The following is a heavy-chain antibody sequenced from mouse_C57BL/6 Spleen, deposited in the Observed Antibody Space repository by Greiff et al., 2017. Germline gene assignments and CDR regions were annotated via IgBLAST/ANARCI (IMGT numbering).Heavy chain of an antibody. CDR3: ARSDDGYYNY. V-gene: IGHV1-18*01. D-gene: IGHD2-3*01. CDR1: GYTFTDYN. CDR2: INPNNGGT. Sequence: VQLKESGPELVKPGASVKIPCKASGYTFTDYNMDWVKQSHGKSLEWIGDINPNNGGTIYNQKFKGKATLTVDKSSSTAYMELRSLTSEDTAVYYCARSDDGYYNYWGQGTTLTVSS. J-gene: IGHJ2*01.